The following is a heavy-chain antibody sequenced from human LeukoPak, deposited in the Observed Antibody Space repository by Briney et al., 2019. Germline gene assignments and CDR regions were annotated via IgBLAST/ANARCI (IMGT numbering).Heavy chain of an antibody. CDR2: IYHSGST. Sequence: SETLSLTCAVSGGSISSGGYSWSWIRQPPGKGLEWIGYIYHSGSTHYNPSLKSRVTISVDRSKNQFSLKLSSVTAADTAVYYCAXYXXXXXXXXYWGXXTXVTV. CDR3: AXYXXXXXXXXY. V-gene: IGHV4-30-2*01. J-gene: IGHJ4*01. CDR1: GGSISSGGYS.